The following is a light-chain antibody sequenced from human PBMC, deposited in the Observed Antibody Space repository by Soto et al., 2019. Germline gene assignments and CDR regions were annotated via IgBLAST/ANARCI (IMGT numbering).Light chain of an antibody. CDR2: EDK. V-gene: IGLV6-57*04. CDR1: SGSIATNY. J-gene: IGLJ1*01. Sequence: NFMLTQPHSVSESPGKTVTISCTRSSGSIATNYVQWYQQRPGSASTTVIYEDKLRPSGVPDRFSGSIDSSSNSASLTISGLKTEDEADYYCQSYHSGNYAFGTGTKVTVL. CDR3: QSYHSGNYA.